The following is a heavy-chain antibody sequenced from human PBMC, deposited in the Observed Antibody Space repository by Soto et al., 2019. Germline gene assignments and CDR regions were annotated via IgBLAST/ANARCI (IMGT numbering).Heavy chain of an antibody. Sequence: QVQLVESGGGVVQPGRSLRLSCAASGFTFSSYGMHWVRQAPGKGLEWVAVIWYDGSNKYYADSVKGRFTISRDNSKNTLYLQMNSLRAEDTAVYYCARELQHLRFLEDGMDVWGQGTTVTVSS. J-gene: IGHJ6*02. V-gene: IGHV3-33*01. CDR2: IWYDGSNK. CDR3: ARELQHLRFLEDGMDV. D-gene: IGHD3-3*01. CDR1: GFTFSSYG.